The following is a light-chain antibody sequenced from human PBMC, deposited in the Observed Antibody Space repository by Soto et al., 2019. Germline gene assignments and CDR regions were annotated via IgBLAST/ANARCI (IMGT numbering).Light chain of an antibody. CDR1: QSVSSY. V-gene: IGKV3-15*01. Sequence: EIVLTQSPATLSLSPGERATLSCRASQSVSSYLAWYQQKPGQAPRLLISGASTRATGIPDRFSGSGSGTEFTLTISSLQSEDFAVYYCQEYNNWPALTFGGGTKVEIK. CDR3: QEYNNWPALT. J-gene: IGKJ4*01. CDR2: GAS.